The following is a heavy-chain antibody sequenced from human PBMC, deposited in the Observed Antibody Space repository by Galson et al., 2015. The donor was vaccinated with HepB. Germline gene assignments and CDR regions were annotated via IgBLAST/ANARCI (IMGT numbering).Heavy chain of an antibody. CDR2: INAGNGNT. CDR1: GYTFTSYA. D-gene: IGHD2-15*01. Sequence: SVKVSCKASGYTFTSYAMHWVRQAPGQRLEWMGWINAGNGNTKYSQKFQGRVTITRDTSASTAYMELSSLRSEDTAVYYCARDRCSGGSCYSGWFDPWGQGTLVTVSS. CDR3: ARDRCSGGSCYSGWFDP. V-gene: IGHV1-3*01. J-gene: IGHJ5*02.